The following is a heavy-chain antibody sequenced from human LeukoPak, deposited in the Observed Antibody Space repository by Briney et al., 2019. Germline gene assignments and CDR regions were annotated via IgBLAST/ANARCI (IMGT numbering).Heavy chain of an antibody. V-gene: IGHV3-23*01. Sequence: GGSLRLSCAASGFTFSSYAMSWVRQAPGKGLEWVSAISGSGGSTYYADSVKGRFTISRDNSKNTLYLQMNSLRAEDTAVYYCARDGAGESGTIGDYWGQGTLVTVSS. CDR3: ARDGAGESGTIGDY. CDR1: GFTFSSYA. D-gene: IGHD1-26*01. J-gene: IGHJ4*02. CDR2: ISGSGGST.